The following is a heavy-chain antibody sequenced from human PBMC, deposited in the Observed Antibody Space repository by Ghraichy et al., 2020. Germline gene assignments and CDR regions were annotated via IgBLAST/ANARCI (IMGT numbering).Heavy chain of an antibody. Sequence: GGSLRLSCAASGFTFSSYSINWVRQAPGKGLEWVSSISSSSSYIYYADSVKGRFTISRDNAKNSLYLQMNSLKAEDTAVYYCARGPSYYYDSSGYYYSHDAFYIWGQGTMVTVSS. J-gene: IGHJ3*02. V-gene: IGHV3-21*01. CDR1: GFTFSSYS. D-gene: IGHD3-22*01. CDR3: ARGPSYYYDSSGYYYSHDAFYI. CDR2: ISSSSSYI.